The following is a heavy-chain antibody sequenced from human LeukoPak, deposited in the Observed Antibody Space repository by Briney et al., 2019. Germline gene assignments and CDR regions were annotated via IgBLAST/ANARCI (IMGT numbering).Heavy chain of an antibody. CDR3: AREVRSTHAFDI. CDR2: IKQDGSEK. J-gene: IGHJ3*02. D-gene: IGHD5/OR15-5a*01. CDR1: GFTFSNYW. Sequence: GGSLRLSCAASGFTFSNYWMSWVRQGPGKGLEWVANIKQDGSEKYYVDSVKGRFSISRDDTKNSLYLQLNSLRAEDTAVYYCAREVRSTHAFDIWGQGTMVTVSS. V-gene: IGHV3-7*01.